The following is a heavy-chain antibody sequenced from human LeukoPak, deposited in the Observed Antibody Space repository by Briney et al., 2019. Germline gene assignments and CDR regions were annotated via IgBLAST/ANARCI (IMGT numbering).Heavy chain of an antibody. V-gene: IGHV1-18*01. J-gene: IGHJ4*02. CDR3: ARGRQLWSHFDY. CDR2: ISAYNGNT. Sequence: ASVKVSCKASGYTFTGYGISWVRQAPGQGLEWMGWISAYNGNTNYAQKLQGRVTMTTDTSTSTAYKELRSLRSDDTAVYYCARGRQLWSHFDYWGQGTLVTVSS. D-gene: IGHD5-18*01. CDR1: GYTFTGYG.